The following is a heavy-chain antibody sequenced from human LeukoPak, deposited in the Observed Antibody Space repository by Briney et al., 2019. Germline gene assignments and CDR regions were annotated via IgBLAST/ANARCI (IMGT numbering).Heavy chain of an antibody. V-gene: IGHV3-23*01. D-gene: IGHD2-21*01. J-gene: IGHJ6*03. CDR3: AKHLGSHSFLFYYMDV. CDR2: LSGSGGAT. CDR1: GGSFSDSY. Sequence: TSETLSLTCAVHGGSFSDSYWSWIRQPPGTGLEWVSTLSGSGGATYYADSVKGRFTTSRDNSKDTLYLQMDNLRADDTAVYYCAKHLGSHSFLFYYMDVWGKGTSVIVSS.